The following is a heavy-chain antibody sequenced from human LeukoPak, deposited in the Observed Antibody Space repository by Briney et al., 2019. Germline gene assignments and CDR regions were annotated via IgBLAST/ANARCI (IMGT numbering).Heavy chain of an antibody. CDR3: ARAPSYSGWYSFDY. CDR1: GSTFSSYA. Sequence: GGSLRLSCAASGSTFSSYAMHWVRQAPGKGLEWVAVISYDGSNKYYADSVKGRFTISRDNSKNTLYLQMNSLRAEDTAVYYCARAPSYSGWYSFDYWGQGTLVTVSS. CDR2: ISYDGSNK. D-gene: IGHD6-19*01. J-gene: IGHJ4*02. V-gene: IGHV3-30*04.